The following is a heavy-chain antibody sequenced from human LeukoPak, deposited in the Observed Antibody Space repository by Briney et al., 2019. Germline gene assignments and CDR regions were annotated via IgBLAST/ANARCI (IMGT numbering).Heavy chain of an antibody. CDR1: GFTLSSYW. J-gene: IGHJ4*02. CDR2: IDSDGSTT. V-gene: IGHV3-74*01. D-gene: IGHD2-2*01. CDR3: ARGLTLLGYCSSTSCLMNY. Sequence: GGSLRLSCAVSGFTLSSYWMHWVRQAPGKGLVWVSRIDSDGSTTDYADSVKGRFTISRDNANNTLYLQMNSQRAEDAGVYYCARGLTLLGYCSSTSCLMNYWGQGTLVTVSS.